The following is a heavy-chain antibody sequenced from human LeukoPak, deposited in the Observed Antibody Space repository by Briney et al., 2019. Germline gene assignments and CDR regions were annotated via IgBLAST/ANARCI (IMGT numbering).Heavy chain of an antibody. CDR2: IYDGGIT. V-gene: IGHV3-66*01. D-gene: IGHD3-22*01. CDR3: ARFYDTSGYLDC. CDR1: GFTVSTKF. J-gene: IGHJ4*02. Sequence: PGGSLRLSCAASGFTVSTKFMSWVRQAPGKGLEWVSVIYDGGITYYADSVKGRFTISGDNSKNMLFLQMNSLRAEDRALYYCARFYDTSGYLDCWGQGTLVTVSS.